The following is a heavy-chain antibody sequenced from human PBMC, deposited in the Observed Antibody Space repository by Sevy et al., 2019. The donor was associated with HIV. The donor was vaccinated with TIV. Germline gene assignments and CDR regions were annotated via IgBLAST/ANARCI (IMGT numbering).Heavy chain of an antibody. CDR3: ARELITGAKPDYVDY. D-gene: IGHD1-7*01. J-gene: IGHJ4*01. Sequence: GGSLRLSCAVSGFTFSNYWMSWVRQAPGKGLECVANINQDGGEKYYLDSVKGRFFVSRDNAKNSLYLQMDSRRAEDTAVYYCARELITGAKPDYVDYWGHGTLVTVSS. V-gene: IGHV3-7*01. CDR2: INQDGGEK. CDR1: GFTFSNYW.